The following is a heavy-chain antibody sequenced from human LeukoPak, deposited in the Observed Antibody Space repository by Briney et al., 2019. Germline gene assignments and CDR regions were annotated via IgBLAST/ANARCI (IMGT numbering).Heavy chain of an antibody. D-gene: IGHD2-2*01. CDR3: ARRLTQYDCFDP. CDR1: GDSVSSNSVA. Sequence: SQTLSLTCAISGDSVSSNSVAWNWIRQSPSRGLGWLVRTYYRSTWYNDYAVSVRGRIPVNPDTSKNQFSLHLNSVTPEDTAVYYCARRLTQYDCFDPWGQGILVTVSS. V-gene: IGHV6-1*01. J-gene: IGHJ5*02. CDR2: TYYRSTWYN.